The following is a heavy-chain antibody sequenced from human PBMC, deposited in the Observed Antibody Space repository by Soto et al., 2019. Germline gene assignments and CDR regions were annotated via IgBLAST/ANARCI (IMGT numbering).Heavy chain of an antibody. V-gene: IGHV3-33*06. CDR1: GFTFSSYG. CDR2: IWYDGSNK. J-gene: IGHJ6*02. Sequence: VGSLRLSCAASGFTFSSYGMHWVRQAPGKGLEWVAVIWYDGSNKYYADSVKGRFTISRENSKNTLYLQMNSLRAEDTAVYYCAKGYYDLKYYYGMDVWGQGTTVTVSS. D-gene: IGHD3-22*01. CDR3: AKGYYDLKYYYGMDV.